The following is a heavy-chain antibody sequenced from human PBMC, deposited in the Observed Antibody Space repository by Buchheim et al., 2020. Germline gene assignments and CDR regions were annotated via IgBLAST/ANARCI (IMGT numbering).Heavy chain of an antibody. Sequence: EVQLLESGGGLVQPGGSLRLSCAASGFTFSRYAMSWVRQTPGKGLEWVSDISGSGGSAYNADSVRGRFTICRDNSKHALYVQMNGLRAEDTAVYYCARVMITFGGVLGPSQDYWGQGAL. J-gene: IGHJ4*02. CDR1: GFTFSRYA. D-gene: IGHD3-16*02. CDR3: ARVMITFGGVLGPSQDY. CDR2: ISGSGGSA. V-gene: IGHV3-23*01.